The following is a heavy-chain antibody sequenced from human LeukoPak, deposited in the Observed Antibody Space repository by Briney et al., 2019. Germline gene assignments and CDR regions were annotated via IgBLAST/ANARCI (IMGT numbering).Heavy chain of an antibody. Sequence: GSLRLSCAASGFTFSSYAMSWVRQAPGKGLEWVSGISDSGGSTYYGDSVKGRFTISRDNSKNTLYLQMNSLRAEDTAVYYCAKAIAARRCLDYWGQGTLVTVSS. CDR3: AKAIAARRCLDY. D-gene: IGHD6-6*01. CDR1: GFTFSSYA. V-gene: IGHV3-23*01. J-gene: IGHJ4*02. CDR2: ISDSGGST.